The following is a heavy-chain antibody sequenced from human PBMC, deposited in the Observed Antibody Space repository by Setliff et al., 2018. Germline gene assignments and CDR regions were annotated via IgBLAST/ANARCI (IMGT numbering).Heavy chain of an antibody. V-gene: IGHV4-59*01. CDR3: ARFLNPRDGYQNSPGFDF. D-gene: IGHD5-12*01. Sequence: TSETLSLTCTVSGGSISTYYWSWIRQTPVKGLEWIGYVYYSGTTNYNPLFKSRVTISVDTSKNQFSLKMGSMTAADTAVYYCARFLNPRDGYQNSPGFDFWGQGTLVTVSS. CDR1: GGSISTYY. J-gene: IGHJ4*02. CDR2: VYYSGTT.